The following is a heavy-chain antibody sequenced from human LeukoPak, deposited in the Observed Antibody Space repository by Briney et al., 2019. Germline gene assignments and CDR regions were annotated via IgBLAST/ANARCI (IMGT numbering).Heavy chain of an antibody. CDR3: ARAKRLRFLEWLLYPDY. J-gene: IGHJ4*02. CDR1: GFTFSSYS. D-gene: IGHD3-3*01. Sequence: NPGGSLRLSCAASGFTFSSYSMNWVRQAPGKGLEWVSSISSSSTDIYYADSMKGRFTISRDNAKNTLYLQMNSLRAEDTAVYYCARAKRLRFLEWLLYPDYWGQGTLVTVSS. V-gene: IGHV3-21*01. CDR2: ISSSSTDI.